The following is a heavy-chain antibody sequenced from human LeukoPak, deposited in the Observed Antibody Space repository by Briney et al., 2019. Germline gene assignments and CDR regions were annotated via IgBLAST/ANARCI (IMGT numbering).Heavy chain of an antibody. CDR1: GYTFTGYY. V-gene: IGHV1-46*01. D-gene: IGHD2-2*01. CDR2: INPSGGST. J-gene: IGHJ4*02. CDR3: ARPYCSSTSCRSYFDY. Sequence: ASVKVSCKASGYTFTGYYMHWVRQAPGQGLEWVGIINPSGGSTSYAQKFQGRVTMTRDTSTSTVYMELSSLRSEDTAVYYCARPYCSSTSCRSYFDYWGQGTLVTVST.